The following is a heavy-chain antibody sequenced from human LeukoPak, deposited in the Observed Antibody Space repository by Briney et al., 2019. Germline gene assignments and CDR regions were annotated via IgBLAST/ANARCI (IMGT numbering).Heavy chain of an antibody. CDR1: GGTFSSYA. V-gene: IGHV1-69*04. CDR3: ARDFPPVVVNATTDY. CDR2: IIPILGIA. J-gene: IGHJ4*02. D-gene: IGHD3-22*01. Sequence: ASVKVSCKASGGTFSSYAISWVRQAPGQGLEWMGRIIPILGIANHAQKFQGRVTITADKSTSTAYMELSSLRSEDTAVYYCARDFPPVVVNATTDYWGQGTLVTVSS.